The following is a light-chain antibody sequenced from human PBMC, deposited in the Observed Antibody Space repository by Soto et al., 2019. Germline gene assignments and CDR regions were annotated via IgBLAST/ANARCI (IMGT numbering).Light chain of an antibody. Sequence: EIVLTQSPGTLSLSPGERATLSCRASQSVSSSYLALYQQKPGQAPRLLIYGASSRATGIPDRFSGSGSGTDFTLTISSLQAGDVAVYYCQQYYSTPTFGGGTKVDIK. CDR1: QSVSSSY. V-gene: IGKV3-20*01. J-gene: IGKJ4*01. CDR3: QQYYSTPT. CDR2: GAS.